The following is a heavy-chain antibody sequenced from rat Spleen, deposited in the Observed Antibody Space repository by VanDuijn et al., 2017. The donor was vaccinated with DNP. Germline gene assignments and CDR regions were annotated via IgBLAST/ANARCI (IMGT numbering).Heavy chain of an antibody. V-gene: IGHV5-58*01. J-gene: IGHJ2*01. CDR3: AIQLGVFDY. CDR2: IKTDGSSS. Sequence: EVQLVETGGGLVQPGRSLKLSCVASGFTFSSYWMYWIRQGPGKGLEWVASIKTDGSSSYYPDSVKGRFTISRDNAQNTVYLQMNSLRSEDTATYYCAIQLGVFDYWDQGVMVTVSS. D-gene: IGHD5-1*01. CDR1: GFTFSSYW.